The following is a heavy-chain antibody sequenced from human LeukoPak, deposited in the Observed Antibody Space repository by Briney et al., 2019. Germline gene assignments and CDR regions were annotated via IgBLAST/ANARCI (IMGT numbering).Heavy chain of an antibody. CDR3: VRGTYYSGWGLGSWFDS. D-gene: IGHD2-21*01. Sequence: GGSLRLSCVASGFMVSDYYMNWIRQAPGKGLEWISHISDGDDTIDYADSVKGRFSMSRDNAKNSLYLEVSGLRAEDTAVYYCVRGTYYSGWGLGSWFDSWGQGTLVTVSS. J-gene: IGHJ5*01. CDR1: GFMVSDYY. CDR2: ISDGDDTI. V-gene: IGHV3-11*01.